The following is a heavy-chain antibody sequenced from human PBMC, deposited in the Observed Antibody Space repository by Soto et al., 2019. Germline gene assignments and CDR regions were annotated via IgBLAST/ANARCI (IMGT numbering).Heavy chain of an antibody. Sequence: ASVKVSCKASGGTFSSYTISWVRQAPGQGLEWMGRIIPILGIANYAQKFQGRVTITADKSTSTAYMELSSLRSEDTAVYYCARGGYSSSSSSGTFDIWGQGTMVTVSS. CDR2: IIPILGIA. CDR3: ARGGYSSSSSSGTFDI. CDR1: GGTFSSYT. V-gene: IGHV1-69*02. D-gene: IGHD6-6*01. J-gene: IGHJ3*02.